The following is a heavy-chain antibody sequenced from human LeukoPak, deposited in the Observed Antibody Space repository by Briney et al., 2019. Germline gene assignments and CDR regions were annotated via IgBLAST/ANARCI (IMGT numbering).Heavy chain of an antibody. D-gene: IGHD3-10*01. Sequence: GGSLRLSCAASGFTVRSNDMTWVRQTPGKGLEWVSIIYSGGNTYYADSVKGRFTISRDNSKNTLYLQMNSLRAEDTAVFYCARDRPGDGYFDYWGQGTLVTVSS. V-gene: IGHV3-66*01. J-gene: IGHJ4*02. CDR2: IYSGGNT. CDR1: GFTVRSND. CDR3: ARDRPGDGYFDY.